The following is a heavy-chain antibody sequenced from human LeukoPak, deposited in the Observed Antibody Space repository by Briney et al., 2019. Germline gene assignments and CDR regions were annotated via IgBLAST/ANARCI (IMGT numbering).Heavy chain of an antibody. J-gene: IGHJ5*02. CDR3: AKTYSGSYFFDP. CDR1: GYTFTTYA. D-gene: IGHD1-26*01. V-gene: IGHV1-2*02. Sequence: ASVKVSCKASGYTFTTYAMNWVRQAPGQGLEWMGWINPNSGGTNYAQKFQGRVTMTRDTSISTAYMELSRLRSDDTAVYYCAKTYSGSYFFDPWGQGTLVTVSS. CDR2: INPNSGGT.